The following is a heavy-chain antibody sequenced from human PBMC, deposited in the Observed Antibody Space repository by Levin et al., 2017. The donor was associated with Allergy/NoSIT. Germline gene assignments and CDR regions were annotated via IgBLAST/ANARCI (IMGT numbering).Heavy chain of an antibody. Sequence: PSETLSLTCTVSGGSISSYYWSWIRQPPGKGLEWIGYIYYSGSTNYNPSLKSRVTISVDTSKNQFSLKLSSVTAADTAVYYCAGLDYYDSRRDAFDIWGQGTMVTVSS. CDR1: GGSISSYY. D-gene: IGHD3-22*01. V-gene: IGHV4-59*08. CDR2: IYYSGST. CDR3: AGLDYYDSRRDAFDI. J-gene: IGHJ3*02.